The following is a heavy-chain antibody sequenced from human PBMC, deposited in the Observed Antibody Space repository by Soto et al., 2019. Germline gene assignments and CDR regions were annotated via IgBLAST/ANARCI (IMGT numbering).Heavy chain of an antibody. J-gene: IGHJ4*02. CDR1: GFTFSSYA. V-gene: IGHV3-64*01. D-gene: IGHD3-10*01. CDR3: ARVPGSYPYRYYFDY. Sequence: GGSLRLSCAASGFTFSSYAMHWVRQAPGKGLEYVSAISSNGGSTYYANSVKGRFTISRDNSKNTLYLQMGSLRAEDMAVYYCARVPGSYPYRYYFDYWGQGTLVTVSS. CDR2: ISSNGGST.